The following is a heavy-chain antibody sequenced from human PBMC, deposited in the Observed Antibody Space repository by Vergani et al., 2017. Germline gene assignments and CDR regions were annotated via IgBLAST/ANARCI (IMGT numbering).Heavy chain of an antibody. J-gene: IGHJ4*02. CDR3: AREFYYGGNSPPVDY. V-gene: IGHV3-21*01. CDR1: GFTFSSYS. D-gene: IGHD4-23*01. Sequence: EVQLVESGGGLVKPGGSLRLSCAASGFTFSSYSMNWVRQAPGKGLEWVSSISSSSSYIYYADSVKGRFTISRDNAKNSLYLQMNSLRAEDTAVYYCAREFYYGGNSPPVDYWGQGTLVTVSS. CDR2: ISSSSSYI.